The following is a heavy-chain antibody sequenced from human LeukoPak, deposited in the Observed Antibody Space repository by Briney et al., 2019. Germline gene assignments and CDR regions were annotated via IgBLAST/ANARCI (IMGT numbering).Heavy chain of an antibody. D-gene: IGHD2-2*01. J-gene: IGHJ4*02. CDR1: GYTFTSYY. CDR3: ALSSTSCYACHDC. CDR2: INPSGGST. Sequence: ASVKVSCKASGYTFTSYYMHWVRQAPGQGLEWMGIINPSGGSTSYAQKFQGRVTMTRDTSTSTVYMELSSLRSEDTAVYYCALSSTSCYACHDCWGQGTLVTVSS. V-gene: IGHV1-46*01.